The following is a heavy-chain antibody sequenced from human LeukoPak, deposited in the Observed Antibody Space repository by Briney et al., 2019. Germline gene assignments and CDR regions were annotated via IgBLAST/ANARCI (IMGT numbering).Heavy chain of an antibody. Sequence: ASVKVSCKASGYTFTNSFMHWVRQAPGQRLEWMGWINAGNGNTKYSQKFQGRVTITRDTSASTAYMELSSLRSEDTAVYYCARGTSTSSNWFDPWGQGTLVTDSS. V-gene: IGHV1-3*01. CDR1: GYTFTNSF. J-gene: IGHJ5*02. CDR3: ARGTSTSSNWFDP. CDR2: INAGNGNT. D-gene: IGHD2-2*01.